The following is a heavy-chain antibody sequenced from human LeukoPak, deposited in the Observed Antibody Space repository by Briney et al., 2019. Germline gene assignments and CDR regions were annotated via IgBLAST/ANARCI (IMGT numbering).Heavy chain of an antibody. CDR2: ISYDGSNK. CDR3: AKDGLLLWFGELSY. V-gene: IGHV3-30*18. CDR1: GFTFSSYG. Sequence: GGSLRLSCAASGFTFSSYGMHWVCQAPGKGLEWVAVISYDGSNKYYADSVKGRFTISRDNSKNTLYLQMNSLRAEDTAVYYCAKDGLLLWFGELSYWGQGTLVTVSS. J-gene: IGHJ4*02. D-gene: IGHD3-10*01.